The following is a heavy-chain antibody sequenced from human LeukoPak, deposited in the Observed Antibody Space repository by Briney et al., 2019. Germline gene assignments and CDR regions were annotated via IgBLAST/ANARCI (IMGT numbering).Heavy chain of an antibody. V-gene: IGHV3-30*14. CDR2: ISYDGSNK. J-gene: IGHJ4*02. CDR3: AREPARDYGDYFDY. CDR1: GFTFSSYA. D-gene: IGHD4-17*01. Sequence: GGSLRLSCAASGFTFSSYAIHWVRQAPGKGLEWVAVISYDGSNKYYADSVKGRFIISRDNSKNTLYLQMNSLRAEDTAVYYCAREPARDYGDYFDYWGQGTLVTVSS.